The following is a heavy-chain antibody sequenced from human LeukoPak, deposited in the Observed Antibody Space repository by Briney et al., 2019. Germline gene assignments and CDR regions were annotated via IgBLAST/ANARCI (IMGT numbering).Heavy chain of an antibody. CDR3: ARESSSWYYFDY. D-gene: IGHD6-13*01. V-gene: IGHV4-38-2*02. CDR2: IYHSGST. CDR1: GYSMSSGYY. J-gene: IGHJ4*02. Sequence: SETLSRTRGVSGYSMSSGYYLGWIRQPPRKGLEWIGSIYHSGSTYYNPSLKGRVTISVDTSKNQFSLKLSSVTAADTAVYYCARESSSWYYFDYWGQGTLVTVSS.